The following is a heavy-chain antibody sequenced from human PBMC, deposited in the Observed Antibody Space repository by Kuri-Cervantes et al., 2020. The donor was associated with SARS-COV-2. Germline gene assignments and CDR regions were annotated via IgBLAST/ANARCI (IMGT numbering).Heavy chain of an antibody. CDR1: GFSLSTSGVG. Sequence: SGPTLVKPTQTLTLTCTFSGFSLSTSGVGVGWIRLPPGKALEWLALIYWNDDKRYSPSLKSRLTITKDTSKNQVVLTMTNMDPVDTATYYCARTYCTNGVCPYYYYGMDVWGQGTTVTVSS. CDR2: IYWNDDK. D-gene: IGHD2-8*01. J-gene: IGHJ6*02. CDR3: ARTYCTNGVCPYYYYGMDV. V-gene: IGHV2-5*01.